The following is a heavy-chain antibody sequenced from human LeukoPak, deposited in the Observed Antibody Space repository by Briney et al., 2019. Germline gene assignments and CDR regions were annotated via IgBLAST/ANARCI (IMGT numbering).Heavy chain of an antibody. V-gene: IGHV4-59*01. Sequence: SETLSLTCSLSGAAITCAYWGWIRQPPGKGLEWIGYIYYSGSTNYNPSLKSRVTISVDTSKNQFSLKLSSVTAADTAVYYCARAVGGYSYDSSGYYRYFDNWGQGTLVTVSS. J-gene: IGHJ4*02. CDR1: GAAITCAY. CDR3: ARAVGGYSYDSSGYYRYFDN. CDR2: IYYSGST. D-gene: IGHD3-22*01.